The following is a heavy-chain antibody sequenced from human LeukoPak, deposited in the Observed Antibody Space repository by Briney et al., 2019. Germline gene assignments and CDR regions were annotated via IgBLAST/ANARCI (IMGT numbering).Heavy chain of an antibody. CDR2: IFSGGST. CDR1: GVTGSSNY. D-gene: IGHD2-15*01. Sequence: PGGSLRLSCAASGVTGSSNYLSWVRQAPGKGLEWVSVIFSGGSTYYAGSVKGRFTISRDNSKSTLYLQMNSLRAEDTAVYYCAYSCSGDSCSFFDYWGQGTLVTVSS. V-gene: IGHV3-66*01. CDR3: AYSCSGDSCSFFDY. J-gene: IGHJ4*02.